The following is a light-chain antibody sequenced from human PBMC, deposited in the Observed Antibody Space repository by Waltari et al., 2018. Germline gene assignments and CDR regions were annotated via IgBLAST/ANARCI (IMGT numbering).Light chain of an antibody. Sequence: DIQMTQSPSSLSASVGDRVTITCRASQSISSYLNWYQQKPGKAPNLLIYAASSLQSGVPSRFSGSGSGTDFTLTITSLQPEDFAVYYCQQYGSSPFTFGPGTKVDIK. CDR2: AAS. CDR1: QSISSY. CDR3: QQYGSSPFT. J-gene: IGKJ3*01. V-gene: IGKV1-39*01.